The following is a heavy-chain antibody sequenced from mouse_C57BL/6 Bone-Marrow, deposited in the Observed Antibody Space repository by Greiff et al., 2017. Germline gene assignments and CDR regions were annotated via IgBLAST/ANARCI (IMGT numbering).Heavy chain of an antibody. V-gene: IGHV7-1*01. CDR1: GFTFSDFY. CDR3: ARDPYYYGSSTYWYFDV. CDR2: SRNKANDYTT. J-gene: IGHJ1*03. D-gene: IGHD1-1*01. Sequence: VQLVESGGGLVQSGRSLRLSCATSGFTFSDFYMEWVRQAPGKGLEWIAASRNKANDYTTEYSASVKGRFIVSRDTSQSILYLQMNALRAEDTAIYYCARDPYYYGSSTYWYFDVWGTGTTVTVSS.